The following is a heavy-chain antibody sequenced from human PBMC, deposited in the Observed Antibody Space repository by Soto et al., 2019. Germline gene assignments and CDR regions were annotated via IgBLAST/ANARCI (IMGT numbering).Heavy chain of an antibody. CDR2: INHSGST. D-gene: IGHD3-10*01. CDR3: ARARYSGSYYPYYGMDV. V-gene: IGHV4-34*01. CDR1: GGSFSGYY. Sequence: SETLSLTCAVYGGSFSGYYWSWIRQPPGKGLEWIGEINHSGSTNYNPSLKSRVTISVDTSKNQFSLKLSSVTAADTAVYYCARARYSGSYYPYYGMDVRGQGTTVTVSS. J-gene: IGHJ6*02.